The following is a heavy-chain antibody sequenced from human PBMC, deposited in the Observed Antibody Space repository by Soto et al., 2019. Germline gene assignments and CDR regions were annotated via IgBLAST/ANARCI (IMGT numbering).Heavy chain of an antibody. CDR3: ARGECSSTSCPSAPYYYMDV. V-gene: IGHV3-33*01. CDR2: IWYDGSNK. CDR1: GFTFSSYG. D-gene: IGHD2-2*01. Sequence: PGGSLRLSCAASGFTFSSYGMHWVRQAPGKGLEWVAVIWYDGSNKYYADSVKGRFTISRDNSKNTLYLQMNSLRAEDTAVYYCARGECSSTSCPSAPYYYMDVWGKGTTVTVSS. J-gene: IGHJ6*03.